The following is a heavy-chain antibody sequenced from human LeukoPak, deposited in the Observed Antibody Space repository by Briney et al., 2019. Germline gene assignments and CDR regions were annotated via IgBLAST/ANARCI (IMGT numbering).Heavy chain of an antibody. Sequence: SETLSLTCAVYGGSFSGYYWSWIRQPPGKGLEWIGEINHSGSTNYNPSLKSRVTISVDTSKNQFSLKLSSVTAADTAVYYCARDEIGTTVTHGMDVWGQGTTVTVSS. CDR3: ARDEIGTTVTHGMDV. CDR2: INHSGST. V-gene: IGHV4-34*01. CDR1: GGSFSGYY. D-gene: IGHD4-17*01. J-gene: IGHJ6*02.